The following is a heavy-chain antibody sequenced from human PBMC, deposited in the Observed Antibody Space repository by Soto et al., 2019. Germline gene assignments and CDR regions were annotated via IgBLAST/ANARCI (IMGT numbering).Heavy chain of an antibody. CDR1: GYTFASRD. CDR2: ITTHNANT. D-gene: IGHD1-26*01. Sequence: ASVKVSGKASGYTFASRDITWVRQASGQGLEWMGGITTHNANTNYAQRLQGRAIVSRDTCTTTGYMGMRSLRSDDRAVYESASLWEPRRGTGFEIWGQGRMVAVSS. V-gene: IGHV1-18*04. CDR3: ASLWEPRRGTGFEI. J-gene: IGHJ3*02.